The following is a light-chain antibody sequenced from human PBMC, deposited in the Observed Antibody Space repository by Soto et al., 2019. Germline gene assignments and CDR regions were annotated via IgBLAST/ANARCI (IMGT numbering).Light chain of an antibody. CDR2: GAS. CDR3: QQYGSSPLFT. V-gene: IGKV3-20*01. Sequence: EIVLTQSPGTLSWSPGERATLSCRSSQSVSSSYLAWYQQKPGQAPRLLIYGASSRATGIPDRFSGSGSGTDFTLTSSRLEPEDFAVYYCQQYGSSPLFTFGPGTKVDIK. CDR1: QSVSSSY. J-gene: IGKJ3*01.